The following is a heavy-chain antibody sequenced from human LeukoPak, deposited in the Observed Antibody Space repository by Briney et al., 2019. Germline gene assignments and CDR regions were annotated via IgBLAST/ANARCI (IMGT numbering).Heavy chain of an antibody. CDR1: GFTFSSYS. Sequence: GGSLRLSCAASGFTFSSYSMNWVRQAPGKGLEWVSSISSSSSHIYYADSVKGRFTISRDNAKNSLYLHMNSLRAEDTAVYYCARGRGLPGPLDYWGQGTLVTVSS. CDR3: ARGRGLPGPLDY. V-gene: IGHV3-21*01. J-gene: IGHJ4*02. D-gene: IGHD3-10*01. CDR2: ISSSSSHI.